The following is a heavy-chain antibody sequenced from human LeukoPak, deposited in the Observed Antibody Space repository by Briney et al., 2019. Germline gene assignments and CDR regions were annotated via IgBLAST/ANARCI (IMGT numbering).Heavy chain of an antibody. CDR1: GFTFNNYV. Sequence: GGSLRLSCEGSGFTFNNYVMNWVRQAPGKGLEWVSGITSGFTPHYADSVKGRFTISRDNSKNTFHLQMNSLRAEDTAVYYCAKDYSDSRVGDVFFEYWGQATLVTVSS. CDR2: ITSGFTP. D-gene: IGHD1-26*01. CDR3: AKDYSDSRVGDVFFEY. V-gene: IGHV3-23*01. J-gene: IGHJ4*02.